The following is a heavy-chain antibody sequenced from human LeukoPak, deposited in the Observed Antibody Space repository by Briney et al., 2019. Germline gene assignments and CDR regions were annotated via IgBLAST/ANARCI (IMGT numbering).Heavy chain of an antibody. J-gene: IGHJ4*02. CDR3: ARGGNYCSGGSCYSNDY. Sequence: SETLSLTCTVSGGSLSNYYWSWIRQPPGKGPEWMGYRYHSGSSNYNPSLKGRVTISVDTSKNQFSLKLSSVTAADTAVYYCARGGNYCSGGSCYSNDYWGQGTLVTVSS. V-gene: IGHV4-59*01. CDR2: RYHSGSS. CDR1: GGSLSNYY. D-gene: IGHD2-15*01.